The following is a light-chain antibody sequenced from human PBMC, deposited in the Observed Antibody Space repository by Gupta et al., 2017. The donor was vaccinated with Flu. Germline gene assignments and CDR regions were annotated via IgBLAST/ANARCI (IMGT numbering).Light chain of an antibody. CDR2: EVS. CDR3: TAYTGSGTV. J-gene: IGLJ3*02. Sequence: QSALTQPASVSGSPGQSITISCTGTGSDIGAYNYVSWYQQHPNKAPKLMIYEVSNRPAGVSNRFSGSKSGNTAALTISGIQAEDEADYYCTAYTGSGTVFGGGTNVAVL. V-gene: IGLV2-14*01. CDR1: GSDIGAYNY.